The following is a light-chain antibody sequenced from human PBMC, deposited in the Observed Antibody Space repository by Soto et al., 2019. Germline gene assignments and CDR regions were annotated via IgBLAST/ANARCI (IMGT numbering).Light chain of an antibody. CDR1: QSISTY. Sequence: DIQMTQSPSSLSASVGDRVTITCRTSQSISTYLSWFQQKPGEAPRLLMYSASSLPSGVPSRFIGSGSGTDFTFTISSLQPEDFATYYCQQNYSPPLSFGGGTKVEV. CDR3: QQNYSPPLS. V-gene: IGKV1-39*01. CDR2: SAS. J-gene: IGKJ4*01.